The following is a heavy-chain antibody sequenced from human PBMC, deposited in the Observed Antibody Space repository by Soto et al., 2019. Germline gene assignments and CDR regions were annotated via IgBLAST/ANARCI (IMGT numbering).Heavy chain of an antibody. CDR2: MFYTGTT. CDR3: ARVVRFCSSPSCRGRNWFDP. V-gene: IGHV4-30-4*01. J-gene: IGHJ5*02. CDR1: GGSISSGDYY. Sequence: SETLSLTCSVSGGSISSGDYYWSWIRQPPGKGLEWIGYMFYTGTTYYNPSLKSRVAISVDTSKNQFSLKLRSVTAADTAVYHCARVVRFCSSPSCRGRNWFDPWGQGTMVTVSS. D-gene: IGHD2-2*01.